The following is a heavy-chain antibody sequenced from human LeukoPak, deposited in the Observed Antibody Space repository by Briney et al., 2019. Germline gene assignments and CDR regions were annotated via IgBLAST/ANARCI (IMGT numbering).Heavy chain of an antibody. CDR1: GGTFSSYA. V-gene: IGHV1-69*01. J-gene: IGHJ6*02. Sequence: SVKVSCKASGGTFSSYAISWVRQAPGQGLEWMGGIIPIFGTANYAQKFQGRVTITADESTSTAYMELSSLRSEDTAVYYCARREGDGDYWYYYGMDVWGQGTTVTVSS. D-gene: IGHD4-17*01. CDR3: ARREGDGDYWYYYGMDV. CDR2: IIPIFGTA.